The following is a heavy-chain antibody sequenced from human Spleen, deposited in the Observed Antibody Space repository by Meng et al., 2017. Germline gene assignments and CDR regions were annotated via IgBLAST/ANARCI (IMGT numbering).Heavy chain of an antibody. D-gene: IGHD3-10*01. CDR1: GFTFSCSE. J-gene: IGHJ4*02. Sequence: GGPLRLSCAASGFTFSCSEMNWARRAPGRGLEWVAVIWYDGRNKYYADSVKGRFTISRDNSKNTLYLQMNSLRAEDTAVYYCARDFFFGVRGVTYYFDYWGQGTLVTVSS. V-gene: IGHV3-33*08. CDR2: IWYDGRNK. CDR3: ARDFFFGVRGVTYYFDY.